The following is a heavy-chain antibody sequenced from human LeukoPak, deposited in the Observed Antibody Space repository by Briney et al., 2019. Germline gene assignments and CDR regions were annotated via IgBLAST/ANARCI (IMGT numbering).Heavy chain of an antibody. CDR3: ARSRGGYCSGGSCYSGYYFDY. Sequence: GGSLRLSCAASGFTFSSYSMNWVRQAPGKGLEWVSSISSSSSYIYYADSVKGRFTISRDNAKNPLYLQMNSLRAEDTAVYYCARSRGGYCSGGSCYSGYYFDYWGQGTLVTVSS. J-gene: IGHJ4*02. CDR2: ISSSSSYI. CDR1: GFTFSSYS. D-gene: IGHD2-15*01. V-gene: IGHV3-21*01.